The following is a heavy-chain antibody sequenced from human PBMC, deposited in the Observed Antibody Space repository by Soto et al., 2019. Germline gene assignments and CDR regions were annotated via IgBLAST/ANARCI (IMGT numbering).Heavy chain of an antibody. D-gene: IGHD3-22*01. Sequence: PSETLSLTCTVSGGSISSYYWSWIRQPPGKGLEWIGYIYYSGSTNYNPSLKSRVTISVDTSKNQFSLKLSSVTAADTAVYYCASQFYDSSGYYYEDWFDPWGQGTLVTVS. V-gene: IGHV4-59*01. CDR3: ASQFYDSSGYYYEDWFDP. CDR2: IYYSGST. J-gene: IGHJ5*02. CDR1: GGSISSYY.